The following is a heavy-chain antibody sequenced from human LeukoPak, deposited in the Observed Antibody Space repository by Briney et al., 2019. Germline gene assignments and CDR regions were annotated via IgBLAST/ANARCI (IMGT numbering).Heavy chain of an antibody. CDR2: INPNSGGT. D-gene: IGHD1-26*01. Sequence: ASVKVSCKASGYTFTGYYMHWVRLAPGQGLEWMGCINPNSGGTNYAQKFQGRVTMTRDTSISTAYMELGRLRSDDTAVYYCARVPVWEGYYYYMDVWGKGTTVTVSS. CDR3: ARVPVWEGYYYYMDV. V-gene: IGHV1-2*02. J-gene: IGHJ6*03. CDR1: GYTFTGYY.